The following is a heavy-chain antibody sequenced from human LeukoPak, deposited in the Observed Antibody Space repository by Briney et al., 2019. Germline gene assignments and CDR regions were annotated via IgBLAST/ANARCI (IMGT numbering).Heavy chain of an antibody. CDR3: ASGSPAGDY. CDR2: ISSSKSYI. J-gene: IGHJ4*02. V-gene: IGHV3-21*01. CDR1: GYTFSGYS. D-gene: IGHD1-26*01. Sequence: TGGALKLYEPASGYTFSGYSMNWVRKAPGKGLEWVSSISSSKSYIFYADSVKGRFTISRDNAKNSLYLEMTSLRAEDTAVYYCASGSPAGDYWGQGTLVTVSS.